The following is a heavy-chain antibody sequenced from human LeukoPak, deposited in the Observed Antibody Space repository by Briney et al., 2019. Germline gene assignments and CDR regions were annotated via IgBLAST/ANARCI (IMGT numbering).Heavy chain of an antibody. V-gene: IGHV3-7*03. Sequence: GGSLRLSCAASGFALSSHWMTWVRQVPGRGPEWVANVNRDGSETYYLDSVKGRFTISKDNAKNSLYLQMNSLRAEDTALYYCANLDGAFDIWGQGTMVTVSS. CDR1: GFALSSHW. CDR3: ANLDGAFDI. J-gene: IGHJ3*02. CDR2: VNRDGSET. D-gene: IGHD5-24*01.